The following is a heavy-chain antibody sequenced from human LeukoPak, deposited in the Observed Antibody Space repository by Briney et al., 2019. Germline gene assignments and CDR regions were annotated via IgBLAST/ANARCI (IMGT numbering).Heavy chain of an antibody. CDR2: ISSSADST. CDR1: GFTFSSYA. J-gene: IGHJ4*02. D-gene: IGHD4-23*01. Sequence: GGSLRLSCAASGFTFSSYAMSWVRQAPGKGLAWVSVISSSADSTYYADSVKGRFTISRDNSKNTLYLQMNNLRADDTAVYYCAKPLEKYTYGGNFDYWGQGILVTVSS. CDR3: AKPLEKYTYGGNFDY. V-gene: IGHV3-23*01.